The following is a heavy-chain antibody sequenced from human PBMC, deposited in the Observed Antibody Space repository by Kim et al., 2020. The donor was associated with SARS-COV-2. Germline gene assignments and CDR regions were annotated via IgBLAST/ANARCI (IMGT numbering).Heavy chain of an antibody. V-gene: IGHV3-21*01. CDR2: ISSSSSYI. J-gene: IGHJ4*02. CDR1: GFTFSSYS. Sequence: GGSLILSCAASGFTFSSYSMNWVRQAPGKGLEWVSSISSSSSYIYYADSVKGRFTISRDNAKNSLYLQMNSLRAEDTAVYYCAREVFGGYSGYGHYFDYWGQGTLVTVSS. CDR3: AREVFGGYSGYGHYFDY. D-gene: IGHD5-12*01.